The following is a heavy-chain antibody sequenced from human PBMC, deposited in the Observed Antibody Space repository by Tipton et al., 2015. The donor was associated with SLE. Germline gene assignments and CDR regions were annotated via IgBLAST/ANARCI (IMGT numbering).Heavy chain of an antibody. CDR1: GGSISSSSYY. CDR3: ARQGQQLVRPYYYGMDV. Sequence: LRLSCTVSGGSISSSSYYWGWIRQPPGKGLEWIGSIYYSGSTYYNPSLKSRVTISVDTSKNQFSLKLSSVTAADTAVYYCARQGQQLVRPYYYGMDVWGQGTTVTVSS. V-gene: IGHV4-39*01. D-gene: IGHD6-13*01. CDR2: IYYSGST. J-gene: IGHJ6*02.